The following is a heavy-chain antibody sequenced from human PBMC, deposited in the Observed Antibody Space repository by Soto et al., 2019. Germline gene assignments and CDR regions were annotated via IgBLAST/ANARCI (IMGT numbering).Heavy chain of an antibody. CDR2: IWYDGSNK. J-gene: IGHJ6*02. CDR3: ARNPRRRGRYCSGGSCYSPGDRYYYYGMDV. CDR1: GFTFSSYG. D-gene: IGHD2-15*01. Sequence: GGSLRLSCAASGFTFSSYGMHWVRQAPGKGLEWVAVIWYDGSNKYYADSVKGRFTISRDNSKNTLYLQMNSLRAEDTAVYYCARNPRRRGRYCSGGSCYSPGDRYYYYGMDVWGQGTTVTVSS. V-gene: IGHV3-33*01.